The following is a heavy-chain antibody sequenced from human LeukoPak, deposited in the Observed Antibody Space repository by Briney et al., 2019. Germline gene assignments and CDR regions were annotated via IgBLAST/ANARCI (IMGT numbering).Heavy chain of an antibody. J-gene: IGHJ4*02. CDR1: GFTFSSYV. V-gene: IGHV3-23*01. CDR2: ISGSSDST. D-gene: IGHD1-26*01. CDR3: AKDRIVGATARLFDY. Sequence: GGSLRLSCAASGFTFSSYVMSWVRQAPGKGLGWVSGISGSSDSTYYADSVKGRFTISRDNSKNTLYLQMNSLRAEDTAVYYCAKDRIVGATARLFDYWGQGTLVTVSS.